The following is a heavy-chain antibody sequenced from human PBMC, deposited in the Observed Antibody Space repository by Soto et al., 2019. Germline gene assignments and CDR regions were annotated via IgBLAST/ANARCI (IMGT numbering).Heavy chain of an antibody. J-gene: IGHJ6*02. CDR2: INHSGST. V-gene: IGHV4-34*01. Sequence: SETLSLTCAVYGGSFSGYYWSWIRQPPGKWLEWIGEINHSGSTNYNPSLKSRVTISVDTSKNQFSLRLSSVTAADTAVYYCARGRDFWSGYSIYYYGMDVWGQGXTVTVYS. CDR1: GGSFSGYY. CDR3: ARGRDFWSGYSIYYYGMDV. D-gene: IGHD3-3*01.